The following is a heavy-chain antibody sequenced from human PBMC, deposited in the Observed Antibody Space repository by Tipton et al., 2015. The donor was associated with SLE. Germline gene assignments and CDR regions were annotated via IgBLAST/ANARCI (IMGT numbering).Heavy chain of an antibody. J-gene: IGHJ3*02. V-gene: IGHV4-59*05. D-gene: IGHD2-21*01. CDR1: GGSISSYY. CDR3: ARLRLSAFDI. CDR2: IYYSGST. Sequence: TLSLTCTVSGGSISSYYWSWIRQPAGKGLEWIGSIYYSGSTYYNPSLKSRVTISVDTSKNQFSLKLSSVTAADTAVYYCARLRLSAFDIWGQGTMVTVSS.